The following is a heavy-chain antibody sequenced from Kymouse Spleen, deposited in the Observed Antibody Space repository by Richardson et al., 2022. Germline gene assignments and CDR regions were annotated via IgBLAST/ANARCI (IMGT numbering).Heavy chain of an antibody. V-gene: IGHV6-1*01. J-gene: IGHJ6*02. CDR1: GDSVSSNSAA. D-gene: IGHD3-10*01. CDR3: AREGTMVRGVIINSHYYGMDV. Sequence: QVQLQQSGPGLVKPSQTLSLTCAISGDSVSSNSAAWNWIRQSPSRGLEWLGRTYYRSKWYNDYAVSVKSRITINPDTSKNQFSLQLNSVTPEDTAVYYCAREGTMVRGVIINSHYYGMDVWGQGTTVTVSS. CDR2: TYYRSKWYN.